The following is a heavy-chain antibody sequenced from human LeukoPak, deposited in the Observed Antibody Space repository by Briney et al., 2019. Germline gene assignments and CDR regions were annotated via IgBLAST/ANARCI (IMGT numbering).Heavy chain of an antibody. D-gene: IGHD1-26*01. V-gene: IGHV3-74*01. CDR3: AREGGGSYDGDASV. CDR2: IITDGSST. J-gene: IGHJ3*01. Sequence: GGSLRLSCAASGFTFSSYWMHWVRQAPGKGLVWVSRIITDGSSTTYADSVRGRFTISRDNAKNTLYLQMNSLRTEDTAVYYCAREGGGSYDGDASVWGQGTMVTVSS. CDR1: GFTFSSYW.